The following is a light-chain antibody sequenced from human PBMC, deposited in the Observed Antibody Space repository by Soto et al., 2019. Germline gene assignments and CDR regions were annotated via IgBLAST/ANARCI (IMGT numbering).Light chain of an antibody. V-gene: IGLV2-8*01. CDR2: EVS. CDR3: SSSAGSNNFGV. J-gene: IGLJ2*01. CDR1: SSDVGGYNY. Sequence: QSALTQPPSASGSPGQSVTISCTGTSSDVGGYNYVSWYQQHPGKAPKLMIYEVSKRPSGVSDRFSGSKSGNTASLTVSGLQAEDEADYYCSSSAGSNNFGVFGGGTKLTVL.